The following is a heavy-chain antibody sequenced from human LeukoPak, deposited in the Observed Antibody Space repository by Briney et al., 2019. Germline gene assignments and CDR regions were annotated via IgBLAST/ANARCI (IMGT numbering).Heavy chain of an antibody. D-gene: IGHD1-26*01. J-gene: IGHJ4*02. CDR2: MNPNSGNT. CDR1: GYTFTSYD. V-gene: IGHV1-8*01. CDR3: ARVGSGSYDY. Sequence: ASVKVSCKASGYTFTSYDINWVRQATGQGPEWMGWMNPNSGNTGYAQKFQGRVTITTDESTSTAYMELSSLRSEDTAVYYCARVGSGSYDYWGQRTLVTVSS.